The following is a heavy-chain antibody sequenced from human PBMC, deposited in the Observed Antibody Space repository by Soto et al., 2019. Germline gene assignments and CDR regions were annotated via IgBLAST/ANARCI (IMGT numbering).Heavy chain of an antibody. V-gene: IGHV1-18*01. CDR3: ARGVGSGSYYNQYNWFDP. CDR2: ISPFNGNT. CDR1: GYPFTHYG. Sequence: ASVKVSCKSSGYPFTHYGITWVRQAPGQGLEWMGWISPFNGNTNYGQTLQGRVTLTTDTSTSTIYMELRSLRSDDTAVCYCARGVGSGSYYNQYNWFDPWGQGTLVTVSS. J-gene: IGHJ5*02. D-gene: IGHD3-10*01.